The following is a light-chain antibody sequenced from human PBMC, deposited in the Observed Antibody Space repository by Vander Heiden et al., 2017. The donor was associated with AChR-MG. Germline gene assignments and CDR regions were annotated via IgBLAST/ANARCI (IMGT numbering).Light chain of an antibody. V-gene: IGKV1-9*01. CDR2: AAS. J-gene: IGKJ4*01. CDR3: QQLNSYPLT. Sequence: IQLTQSPSSLSASVGDRVTITCRASQGISSYLAWYQQKPGKAPKLPIYAASTLQSGVPSRFSGSGSGTDFTLTISSLQPEDFATYYCQQLNSYPLTFGCGTKVEIK. CDR1: QGISSY.